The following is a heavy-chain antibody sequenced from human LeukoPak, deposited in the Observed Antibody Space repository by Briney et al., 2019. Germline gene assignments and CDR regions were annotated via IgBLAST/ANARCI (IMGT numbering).Heavy chain of an antibody. CDR3: AREPLSGVVAAAGIGMDV. CDR1: GFTFSSYA. V-gene: IGHV3-30-3*01. Sequence: GGSLRLSCAASGFTFSSYAMPWVRQAPGKGLEWVAVISYDGSNKYYADSVKGRFTISRDNSKNTLYLQMNSLRAEGTAVYYCAREPLSGVVAAAGIGMDVWGQGTTVTVSS. D-gene: IGHD6-13*01. CDR2: ISYDGSNK. J-gene: IGHJ6*02.